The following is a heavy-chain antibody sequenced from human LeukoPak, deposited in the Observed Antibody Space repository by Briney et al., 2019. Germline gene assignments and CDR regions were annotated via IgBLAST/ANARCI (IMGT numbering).Heavy chain of an antibody. CDR2: INHSGST. Sequence: SETLSLTCAVYGGSFSGYYWSWIRQPPGKGLEWIGGINHSGSTNYNPSLKSRVTVSVDTSKNQFSLKLSSVTAADTAVYYCARGHPSPLWFRELLTGYGMDVWGQGTTVTVSS. CDR3: ARGHPSPLWFRELLTGYGMDV. J-gene: IGHJ6*02. D-gene: IGHD3-10*01. V-gene: IGHV4-34*01. CDR1: GGSFSGYY.